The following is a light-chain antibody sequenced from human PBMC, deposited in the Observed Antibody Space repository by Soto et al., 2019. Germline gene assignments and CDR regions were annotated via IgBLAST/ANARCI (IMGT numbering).Light chain of an antibody. CDR2: GAS. J-gene: IGKJ4*01. Sequence: EIVLTQSPGTLSLSPGERATLSCRASQSVSSSYLAWYQQTPGQAPRLLLFGASSRAPGIPDRFSGSGAGTDFTLTISRLETEDFAVYYCQQYGSSPLTFGGGTKVEIK. CDR1: QSVSSSY. V-gene: IGKV3-20*01. CDR3: QQYGSSPLT.